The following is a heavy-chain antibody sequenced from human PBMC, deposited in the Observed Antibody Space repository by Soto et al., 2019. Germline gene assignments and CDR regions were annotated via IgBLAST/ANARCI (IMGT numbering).Heavy chain of an antibody. D-gene: IGHD6-19*01. J-gene: IGHJ4*02. CDR1: GGSISSSTYY. V-gene: IGHV4-39*01. CDR2: IFYSGST. Sequence: KPSETLSLTCTVSGGSISSSTYYWGWIRQPPGKGLGWIGSIFYSGSTYYNPSLKSRVTISVDTSKNQLSLKLISVTAADTAVYYCARHPIAVTGPRNYFDSWGQGTLVTVSS. CDR3: ARHPIAVTGPRNYFDS.